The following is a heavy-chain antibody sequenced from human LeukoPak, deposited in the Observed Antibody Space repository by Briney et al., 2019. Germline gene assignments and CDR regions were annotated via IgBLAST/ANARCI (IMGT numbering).Heavy chain of an antibody. J-gene: IGHJ4*02. Sequence: GGSLRLSCAASGFTVSSNYMSWVRQAPGKGLEWVSVIYSGGSTYYADSVKGRFTISRDNSKNTLYLQMNSLRAEDTAVYYCAKMAGYSSGWATEPRTYWGQGTLVTVSS. CDR1: GFTVSSNY. V-gene: IGHV3-53*01. D-gene: IGHD6-19*01. CDR3: AKMAGYSSGWATEPRTY. CDR2: IYSGGST.